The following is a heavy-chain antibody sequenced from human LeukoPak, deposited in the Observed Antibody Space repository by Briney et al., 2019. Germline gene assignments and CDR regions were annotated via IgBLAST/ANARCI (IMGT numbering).Heavy chain of an antibody. J-gene: IGHJ4*02. CDR3: ARTYSSGWYRYFDY. V-gene: IGHV4-4*07. Sequence: SETLSLTCTVSDGSVSSFYWSWIRQPAGKGLEWIGLFYSNENIYYNPSLKSRVTISLDTSKNQFSLNLSSVTAADTAVYYCARTYSSGWYRYFDYWGQGTLVTVSS. CDR2: FYSNENI. D-gene: IGHD6-19*01. CDR1: DGSVSSFY.